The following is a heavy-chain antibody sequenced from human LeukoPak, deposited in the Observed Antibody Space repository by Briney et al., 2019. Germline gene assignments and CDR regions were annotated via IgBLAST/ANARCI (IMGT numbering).Heavy chain of an antibody. CDR3: ARGGGYSYGYIFDY. J-gene: IGHJ4*02. D-gene: IGHD5-18*01. CDR2: INHSGST. Sequence: PSETLSLTCAVYGGSFSGYYWSWIRQPPGKGLEWIGEINHSGSTNYNPSLKSRVTISVDTSKNQFSLKLSSVTAADTAVYYCARGGGYSYGYIFDYWGQGTLVTVSS. V-gene: IGHV4-34*01. CDR1: GGSFSGYY.